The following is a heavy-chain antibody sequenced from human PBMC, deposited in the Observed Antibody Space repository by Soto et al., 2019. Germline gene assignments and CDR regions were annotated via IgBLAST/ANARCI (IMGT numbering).Heavy chain of an antibody. D-gene: IGHD3-10*01. CDR3: VRERQRGNSGEKNGMDV. CDR1: GYTFTSNY. V-gene: IGHV1-46*03. J-gene: IGHJ6*02. CDR2: ISPSDGWT. Sequence: GASVKVSCKAFGYTFTSNYIHWVRQAPGEGLEWMGIISPSDGWTTYAQKFQGRVTMTRDTSTTTVYMELSSLRSEDTAGYYCVRERQRGNSGEKNGMDVWGQGTTVTVSS.